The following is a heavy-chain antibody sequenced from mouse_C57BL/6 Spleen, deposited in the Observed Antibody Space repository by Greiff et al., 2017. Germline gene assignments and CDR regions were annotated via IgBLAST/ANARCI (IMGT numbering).Heavy chain of an antibody. CDR3: ARPPIYYYGSSYWYFDV. J-gene: IGHJ1*03. V-gene: IGHV1-69*01. D-gene: IGHD1-1*01. CDR2: IDPSDSYT. Sequence: VQLKQPGAELVMPGASVKLSCKASGYTFTSYWMHWVKQRPGQGLEWIGEIDPSDSYTNYNQKFKGKSTLTVDKSSSTAYMQLSSLTSEDSAVYYCARPPIYYYGSSYWYFDVWGTGTTGTVSS. CDR1: GYTFTSYW.